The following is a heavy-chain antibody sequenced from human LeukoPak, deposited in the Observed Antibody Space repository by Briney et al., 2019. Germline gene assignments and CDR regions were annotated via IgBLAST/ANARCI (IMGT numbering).Heavy chain of an antibody. CDR1: GFTFSSYA. Sequence: GGSLRLSCAASGFTFSSYAMHWVRQAPGKGLEWVAVISYDGSNKYYADSVKGRFTISRDNSKNTLYLQMNSLRAEDTAVYYCARFTPVRDFCENNWFDPWGQGTLVTVSS. CDR3: ARFTPVRDFCENNWFDP. CDR2: ISYDGSNK. D-gene: IGHD3-3*01. J-gene: IGHJ5*02. V-gene: IGHV3-30-3*01.